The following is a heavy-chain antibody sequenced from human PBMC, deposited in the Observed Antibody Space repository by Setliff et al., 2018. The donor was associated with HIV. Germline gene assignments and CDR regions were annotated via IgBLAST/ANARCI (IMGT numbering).Heavy chain of an antibody. CDR2: IYTSGST. CDR1: GGSISSYY. Sequence: PSETLSLTCTVSGGSISSYYWSWIRQPAGKGLEWIGRIYTSGSTNYNPSLKSRVTMSVDTSKNHFSLKLTSVTAADTAVYYCARGLIAATGTWFDPWGQGTLVTVSS. V-gene: IGHV4-4*07. J-gene: IGHJ5*02. D-gene: IGHD6-13*01. CDR3: ARGLIAATGTWFDP.